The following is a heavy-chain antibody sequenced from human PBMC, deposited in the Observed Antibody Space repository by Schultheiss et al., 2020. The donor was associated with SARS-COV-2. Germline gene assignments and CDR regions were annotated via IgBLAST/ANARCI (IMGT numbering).Heavy chain of an antibody. CDR1: GFTFSSYS. D-gene: IGHD5-24*01. CDR3: AREMATILLAFDI. CDR2: ISSSSSYI. J-gene: IGHJ3*02. Sequence: GGSLRLSCAASGFTFSSYSMNWVRQAPGKGLEWVSSISSSSSYIYYADSVKGRFTISRDNAKNSLYLQMNSLGAEDTAVYYCAREMATILLAFDIWGQGTMVTVSS. V-gene: IGHV3-21*01.